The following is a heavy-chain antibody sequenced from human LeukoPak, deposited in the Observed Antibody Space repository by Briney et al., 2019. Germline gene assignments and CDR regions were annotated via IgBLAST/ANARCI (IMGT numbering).Heavy chain of an antibody. V-gene: IGHV4-34*01. J-gene: IGHJ5*02. CDR1: GGSFSGYY. D-gene: IGHD3-10*01. CDR2: INHSGST. Sequence: SETLSLTCAVYGGSFSGYYWSWIRQPPGKGLEWIGEINHSGSTNYNPSLKSRVTISVDTSKNQFSLKLSSVTAADTAVYYCAGLITMVRAHVRGFDPWGQGTLVTVSS. CDR3: AGLITMVRAHVRGFDP.